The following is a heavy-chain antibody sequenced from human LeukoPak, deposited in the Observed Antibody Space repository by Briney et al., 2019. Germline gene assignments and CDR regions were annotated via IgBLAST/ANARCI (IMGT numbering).Heavy chain of an antibody. J-gene: IGHJ4*02. CDR1: GFSFSSYS. CDR3: ARDYVYAFDY. V-gene: IGHV3-48*01. Sequence: GGSLRLSCATSGFSFSSYSINWVRQAPGKGLEWVSYISGDGNAKHYTDSVKGRFTISRDNAKNALYLQMNSLRAEDTAVYFCARDYVYAFDYWGQGTLVTVSS. CDR2: ISGDGNAK. D-gene: IGHD2/OR15-2a*01.